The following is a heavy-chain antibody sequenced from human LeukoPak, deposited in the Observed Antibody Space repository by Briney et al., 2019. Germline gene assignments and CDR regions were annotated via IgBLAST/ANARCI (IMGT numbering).Heavy chain of an antibody. V-gene: IGHV1-46*02. Sequence: ASVKVSCKASGYTFNRYFMHWVRQAPGQGLEWMGIINPSGGSTTYAQKFQDRVTMTRDTSTSTVYMELSSLRSEDTAVYYCARVGVEDPSGPPETSSAWYSWFDPWGQGTLVTVSS. CDR2: INPSGGST. D-gene: IGHD6-19*01. CDR3: ARVGVEDPSGPPETSSAWYSWFDP. J-gene: IGHJ5*02. CDR1: GYTFNRYF.